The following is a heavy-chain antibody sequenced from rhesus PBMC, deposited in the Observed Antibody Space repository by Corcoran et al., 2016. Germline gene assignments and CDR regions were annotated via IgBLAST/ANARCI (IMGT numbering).Heavy chain of an antibody. D-gene: IGHD6-25*01. J-gene: IGHJ4*01. Sequence: QVQLQESGPGLVKPSETLSLTCAVSGGSISDDYYWSWIRQPPGKGLEWIGYIYGSGGGTNYNPSLKNRVTISIDTSKNQFSLKLSSVTAADTAVYYCASGRQLVPYYFDYWGQGVLVTVSS. CDR2: IYGSGGGT. V-gene: IGHV4-106*01. CDR1: GGSISDDYY. CDR3: ASGRQLVPYYFDY.